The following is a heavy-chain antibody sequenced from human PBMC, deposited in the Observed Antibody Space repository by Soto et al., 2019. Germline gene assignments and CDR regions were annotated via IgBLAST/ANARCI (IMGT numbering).Heavy chain of an antibody. CDR2: IKSKTEGGTT. V-gene: IGHV3-15*07. J-gene: IGHJ4*02. CDR1: GFTFSNAW. D-gene: IGHD2-2*01. CDR3: TTTAKCSSTSCYSNVDY. Sequence: GGSLRLSCAASGFTFSNAWMNWVRQAPGKGLEWVGRIKSKTEGGTTDYAAPVKGRFTISRDDSKNTLYLQMNSLKTEDIVVYYCTTTAKCSSTSCYSNVDYWGQGTLVTVSS.